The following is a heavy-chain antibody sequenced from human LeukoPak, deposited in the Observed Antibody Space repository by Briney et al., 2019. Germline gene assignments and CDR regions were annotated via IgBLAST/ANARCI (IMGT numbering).Heavy chain of an antibody. D-gene: IGHD6-19*01. J-gene: IGHJ4*02. V-gene: IGHV4-39*07. Sequence: SETLSLTCTVSGGSISSSSYYWSWIRQPPGKGLEWIGEINHSGRTNYNPSLKSRVTISVDTSKNQFSLKLSSVTAADTAVYYCASSSGWYLGFWWGQGTLVTVSS. CDR1: GGSISSSSYY. CDR2: INHSGRT. CDR3: ASSSGWYLGFW.